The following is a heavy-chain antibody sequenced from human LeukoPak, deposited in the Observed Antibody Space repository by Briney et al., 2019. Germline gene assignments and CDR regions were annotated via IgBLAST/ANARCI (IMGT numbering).Heavy chain of an antibody. CDR3: ARRRGLRFLEWFYDY. D-gene: IGHD3-3*01. Sequence: AASVKVSCKASGGTFSSYAISWVRQAPGQGLEWMGGIIPIFGTANYAQKFQGRVTITADESTSTAYMELSSLRSEDTAVYYCARRRGLRFLEWFYDYWGQGTLVTVSS. CDR1: GGTFSSYA. V-gene: IGHV1-69*13. CDR2: IIPIFGTA. J-gene: IGHJ4*02.